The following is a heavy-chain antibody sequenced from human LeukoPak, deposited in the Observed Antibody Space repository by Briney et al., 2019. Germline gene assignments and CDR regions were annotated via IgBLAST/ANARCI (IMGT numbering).Heavy chain of an antibody. V-gene: IGHV4-34*01. CDR2: INHSGST. CDR3: ARGRHQWSGELRNGMDV. D-gene: IGHD3-10*01. CDR1: GGSFSGYY. J-gene: IGHJ6*02. Sequence: PSETLSLTCAVCGGSFSGYYWSWIRQPPGKGLEWIGEINHSGSTNYNPSLKSRVTISVDTVDTSKNHFSLKLSSVTAADTAVYYCARGRHQWSGELRNGMDVWGQGTTVSVSS.